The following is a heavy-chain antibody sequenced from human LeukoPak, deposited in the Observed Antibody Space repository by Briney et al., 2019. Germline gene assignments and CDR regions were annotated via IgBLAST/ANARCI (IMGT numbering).Heavy chain of an antibody. CDR2: ISSSSSYI. CDR3: ARFSGSYYNPLDY. V-gene: IGHV3-21*01. CDR1: GFTFSSYS. D-gene: IGHD3-10*01. Sequence: GGSLRLSCAASGFTFSSYSMNWVRQAPGKGLEWVSSISSSSSYIYYADSAKGRFTISRDNARNSLYLQMNSLRAEDTAVYYCARFSGSYYNPLDYWGQGTLVTVSS. J-gene: IGHJ4*02.